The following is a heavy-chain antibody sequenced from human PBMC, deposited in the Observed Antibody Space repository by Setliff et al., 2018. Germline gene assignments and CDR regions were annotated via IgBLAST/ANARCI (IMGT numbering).Heavy chain of an antibody. CDR2: IKQDGSDK. J-gene: IGHJ4*02. CDR1: GFSFSIFW. D-gene: IGHD2-15*01. CDR3: ARTCSGSGCYAGLES. Sequence: GSLRLSCAGSGFSFSIFWMSWVRQAPGKGLEWVATIKQDGSDKYYVDSVKGRFTISRDNAKNSLFLQMNSLRAEDTAVYYCARTCSGSGCYAGLESWGQGTPVTVSS. V-gene: IGHV3-7*01.